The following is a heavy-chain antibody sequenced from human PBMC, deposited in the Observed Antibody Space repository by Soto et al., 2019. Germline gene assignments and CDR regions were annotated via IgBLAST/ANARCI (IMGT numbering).Heavy chain of an antibody. D-gene: IGHD3-16*01. CDR1: GGSFSGYT. V-gene: IGHV4-34*01. J-gene: IGHJ4*02. Sequence: QVQLQQWGAGLLKPSETLSLTCAVYGGSFSGYTWIWIRQPPGTGLEWIGEINHSGTTNHNPSLKSRVIISVDTSKKQFSLRLTSVTAADTAVYYCARGSDYTSSFDYWGQGTLVTVSS. CDR2: INHSGTT. CDR3: ARGSDYTSSFDY.